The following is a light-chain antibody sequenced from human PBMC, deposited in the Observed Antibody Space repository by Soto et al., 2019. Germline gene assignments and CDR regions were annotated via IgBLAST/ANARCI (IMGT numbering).Light chain of an antibody. CDR2: SNN. V-gene: IGLV1-44*01. Sequence: QSVLTQPPSASGTPGQRVTISCSGTSSNIGSNTVNWYQQLPGTAPKLLIYSNNQRPSGVPDRFSGSKSDTSASLAISGLQSQDEADYYCAACDDSLNGYVFGTGTKLTVL. CDR3: AACDDSLNGYV. CDR1: SSNIGSNT. J-gene: IGLJ1*01.